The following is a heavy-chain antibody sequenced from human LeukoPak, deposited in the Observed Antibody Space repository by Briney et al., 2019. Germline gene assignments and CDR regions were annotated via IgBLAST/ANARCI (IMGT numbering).Heavy chain of an antibody. CDR3: AKDRVYDFWSGYNFDY. D-gene: IGHD3-3*01. V-gene: IGHV3-30-3*01. CDR1: GFTFSSYA. J-gene: IGHJ4*02. Sequence: GRSLRLSCAASGFTFSSYAMHWVRQAPGKGLEWVAVISYDGSNKYYADSVKGRFTISRDNSKNTLYLQMNSLRAEDTAVYYCAKDRVYDFWSGYNFDYWGQGTLVTVSS. CDR2: ISYDGSNK.